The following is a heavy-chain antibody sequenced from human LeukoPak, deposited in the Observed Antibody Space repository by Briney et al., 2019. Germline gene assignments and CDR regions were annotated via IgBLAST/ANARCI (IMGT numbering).Heavy chain of an antibody. D-gene: IGHD4-17*01. J-gene: IGHJ4*02. V-gene: IGHV1-8*01. CDR1: GYTFTSYD. Sequence: ASVKVSCKASGYTFTSYDINWVRQATGQGLEWMGWMNPNSGNTGYAQKFQGRVTTTRNTSISTAYMELSSLRSEDTAVYFCASRDSGDYPYFDYWGQGALVTVSS. CDR3: ASRDSGDYPYFDY. CDR2: MNPNSGNT.